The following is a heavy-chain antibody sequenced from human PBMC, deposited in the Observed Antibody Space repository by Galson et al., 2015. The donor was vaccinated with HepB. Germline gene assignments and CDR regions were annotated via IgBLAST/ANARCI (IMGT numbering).Heavy chain of an antibody. CDR3: AAGYSSGWYYYYGMDV. V-gene: IGHV1-58*01. CDR1: GFTFTSSA. Sequence: SVKVSCKASGFTFTSSAVQWVRQARGQRLEWIGWIVVGSGNTNYAQKFQERVTITRDMSTSTAYMELSSLRSEDTAVYYCAAGYSSGWYYYYGMDVWGQGTTVTVSS. D-gene: IGHD6-19*01. J-gene: IGHJ6*02. CDR2: IVVGSGNT.